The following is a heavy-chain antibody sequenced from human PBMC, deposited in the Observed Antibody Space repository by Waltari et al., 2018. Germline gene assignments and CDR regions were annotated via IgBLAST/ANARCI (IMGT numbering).Heavy chain of an antibody. V-gene: IGHV3-49*05. CDR2: VRSEAYGG. J-gene: IGHJ3*01. CDR1: VFGFGGLA. Sequence: EVQLVESGGGVGKPGRSLRLSCAVSVFGFGGLAMGWFRQAPGKGREWVCYVRSEAYGGSAASVTDRFVISRDDSKGIAYLQVDSLKTEDTAVYFCSRGYCSDGFCYIFDVWGQGTVVTVSS. CDR3: SRGYCSDGFCYIFDV. D-gene: IGHD2-15*01.